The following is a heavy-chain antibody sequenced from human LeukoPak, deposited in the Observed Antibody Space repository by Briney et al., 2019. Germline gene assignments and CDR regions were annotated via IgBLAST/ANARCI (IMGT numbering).Heavy chain of an antibody. J-gene: IGHJ4*02. V-gene: IGHV1-2*02. CDR2: INPNSGGT. CDR1: GYTFTGYY. CDR3: ARVHYYGSGATS. Sequence: ASVKVSCKASGYTFTGYYMHWVRQAPGQGLEWMGWINPNSGGTNYAQKFQGRVTMTRDTSISTAYMELSRLRSDDKAMYYCARVHYYGSGATSWGQGTLVTVSS. D-gene: IGHD3-10*01.